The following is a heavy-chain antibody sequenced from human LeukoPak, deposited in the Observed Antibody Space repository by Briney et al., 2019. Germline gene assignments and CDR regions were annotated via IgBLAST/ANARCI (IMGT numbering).Heavy chain of an antibody. CDR2: IYHSGST. CDR3: ARAYPMVRGVIFDY. CDR1: GYSISSGYY. D-gene: IGHD3-10*01. Sequence: SETLSLTCSVSGYSISSGYYWGWIRQPPGKGLEWIGSIYHSGSTYYNPSLKSRVTISVDTSKNQFSLKLSSVTAADTAVYYCARAYPMVRGVIFDYWGQGTLVTVSS. V-gene: IGHV4-38-2*02. J-gene: IGHJ4*02.